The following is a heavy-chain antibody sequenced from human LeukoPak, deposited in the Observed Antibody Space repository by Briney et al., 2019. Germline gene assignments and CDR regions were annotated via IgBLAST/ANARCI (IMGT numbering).Heavy chain of an antibody. Sequence: SVKVSCKASGGTFSRYAISWVRQAPGQGLEWMGGVIPMFGIANYAQKFQGRVTITADESTSTAYMELRSLRSDDTAVYYCARKRRDGYNYPDFDYWGQGTLVTVSS. D-gene: IGHD5-24*01. V-gene: IGHV1-69*13. CDR3: ARKRRDGYNYPDFDY. CDR1: GGTFSRYA. CDR2: VIPMFGIA. J-gene: IGHJ4*02.